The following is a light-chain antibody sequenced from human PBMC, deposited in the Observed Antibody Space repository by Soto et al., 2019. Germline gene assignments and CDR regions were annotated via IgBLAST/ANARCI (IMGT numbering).Light chain of an antibody. J-gene: IGKJ3*01. V-gene: IGKV3-15*01. CDR1: QGIGST. Sequence: EIVMTQSPATLSVSPGEGATLSCRASQGIGSTLAWYQQKPGQTPRLLIYGASTRATGVPARFSGSASGTEFTLTITSLQSEDFAVYYCHQYNSWPRGTFGPGTKVEIK. CDR2: GAS. CDR3: HQYNSWPRGT.